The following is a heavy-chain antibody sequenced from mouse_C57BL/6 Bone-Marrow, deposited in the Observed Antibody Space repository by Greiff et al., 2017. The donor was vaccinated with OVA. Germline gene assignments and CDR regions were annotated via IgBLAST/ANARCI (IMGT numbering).Heavy chain of an antibody. J-gene: IGHJ4*01. CDR1: GYSFTIYY. Sequence: VQLQQSGPELVKPGASVKISCKASGYSFTIYYIHWVKQRPGQGLEWIGWIYPGSVNTTDNEKFKGKATLTADTSSSTAYMQLSSLTSEDSAVYYCARSNYGGLAMDYWGQGTSVTVSS. CDR3: ARSNYGGLAMDY. CDR2: IYPGSVNT. V-gene: IGHV1-66*01. D-gene: IGHD2-5*01.